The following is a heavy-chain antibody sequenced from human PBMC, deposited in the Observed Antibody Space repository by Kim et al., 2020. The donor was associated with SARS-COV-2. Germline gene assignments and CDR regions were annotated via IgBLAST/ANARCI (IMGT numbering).Heavy chain of an antibody. J-gene: IGHJ4*02. Sequence: YADSVKGRFTISRDNAKNSLYLQMNSLGAEDTALYYCAKARSGSTSCIGYWGQGTLVTVSS. D-gene: IGHD2-2*01. V-gene: IGHV3-9*01. CDR3: AKARSGSTSCIGY.